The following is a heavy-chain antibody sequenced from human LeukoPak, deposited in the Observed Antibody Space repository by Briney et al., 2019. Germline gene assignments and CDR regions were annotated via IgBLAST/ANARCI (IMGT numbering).Heavy chain of an antibody. D-gene: IGHD3-10*01. CDR2: IYSDGRT. Sequence: GGSLRLSCAASGFTVSTNYMSWVRQAPGKGLEWVSVIYSDGRTYYADSVKGRFTISRDNSKNTLYLQMNSLRSEDTAVYYCARDSGRFDVFDIWGQGTMVTVSS. CDR1: GFTVSTNY. V-gene: IGHV3-53*01. CDR3: ARDSGRFDVFDI. J-gene: IGHJ3*02.